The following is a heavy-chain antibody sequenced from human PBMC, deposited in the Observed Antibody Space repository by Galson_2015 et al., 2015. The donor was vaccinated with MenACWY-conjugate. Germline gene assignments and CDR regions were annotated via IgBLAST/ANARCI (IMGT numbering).Heavy chain of an antibody. CDR1: GFTFSSYW. V-gene: IGHV3-7*03. J-gene: IGHJ6*02. D-gene: IGHD5-24*01. CDR3: ARVEGWLLLKDYYGMDV. CDR2: IKQDGSEK. Sequence: SLRLSCAASGFTFSSYWMSWVRQAPGKGLEWVANIKQDGSEKYYVDSVKGRFTISRDNAKNSLYLQMNSLRAEDTAVYYCARVEGWLLLKDYYGMDVWGQGTTVTVSS.